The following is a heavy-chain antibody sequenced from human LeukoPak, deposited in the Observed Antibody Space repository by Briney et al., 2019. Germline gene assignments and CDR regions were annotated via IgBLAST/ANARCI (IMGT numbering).Heavy chain of an antibody. V-gene: IGHV3-30*02. D-gene: IGHD6-19*01. J-gene: IGHJ1*01. Sequence: GGSLRLSCAASGFTFSSYGMHWVRQAPGKGLEWVAFIRYDGSNKYYADSVKGRFTISRDNSKNTLYLQMNSLRAEDTAVYYCARDDSSGWYNPAEYFQHWGQGTLVTVSS. CDR3: ARDDSSGWYNPAEYFQH. CDR1: GFTFSSYG. CDR2: IRYDGSNK.